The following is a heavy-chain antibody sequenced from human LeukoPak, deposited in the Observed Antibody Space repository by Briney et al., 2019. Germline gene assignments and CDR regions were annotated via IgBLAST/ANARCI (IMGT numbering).Heavy chain of an antibody. CDR3: AKDRSDTITWYVGYH. D-gene: IGHD3-10*02. CDR2: ISYDGSNK. Sequence: GGSLRLSCAASGFTFSSYAMRWVRQAPGKGREWVAVISYDGSNKYYADSVKGRFTISRDNSKNTLYLQMNSLRAEDTAVYYCAKDRSDTITWYVGYHWGQGTLVTVSS. CDR1: GFTFSSYA. J-gene: IGHJ5*02. V-gene: IGHV3-30-3*02.